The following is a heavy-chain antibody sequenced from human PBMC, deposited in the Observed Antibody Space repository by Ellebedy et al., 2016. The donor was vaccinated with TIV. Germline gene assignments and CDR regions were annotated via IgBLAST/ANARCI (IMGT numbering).Heavy chain of an antibody. D-gene: IGHD6-19*01. CDR2: IYSGGST. CDR1: GFTVSSNY. J-gene: IGHJ6*02. Sequence: PGGSLRLSCAASGFTVSSNYMSWVRQAPGKGLEWVSVIYSGGSTYYADSVKGRFTISRDNSKNTLYLQMNSLRAEDTAVYYCAKDTRGAVAEANSYYYYYGMDVWGQGTTVTVSS. V-gene: IGHV3-53*01. CDR3: AKDTRGAVAEANSYYYYYGMDV.